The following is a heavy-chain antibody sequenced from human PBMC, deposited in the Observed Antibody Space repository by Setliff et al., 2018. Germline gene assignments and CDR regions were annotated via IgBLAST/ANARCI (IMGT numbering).Heavy chain of an antibody. CDR2: IRYDGSNK. V-gene: IGHV3-30*02. CDR1: GFTFSSYG. D-gene: IGHD6-19*01. Sequence: TGGSLRLSCAASGFTFSSYGMHWVRQAPGKGLEWVAFIRYDGSNKYYADSVKGRFTISRDNSKNTLYLQMNSLRAEDTAVYYCAKDIDPLKQWLLQGLDYWGQGTLVTV. J-gene: IGHJ4*02. CDR3: AKDIDPLKQWLLQGLDY.